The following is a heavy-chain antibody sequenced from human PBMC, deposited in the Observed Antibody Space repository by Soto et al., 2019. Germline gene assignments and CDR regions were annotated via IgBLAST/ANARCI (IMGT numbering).Heavy chain of an antibody. D-gene: IGHD4-17*01. V-gene: IGHV3-7*01. Sequence: GGSLRLSCAASGFTFSSYWMSWVRQAPGKGLEWVANIKQDGSEKYYVDSVKGRFTISRDNAKNSLYLQMNSLRAEDTAVYYCARDRPWYGDFNYYYYGMDVWGQGTTVTVSS. CDR3: ARDRPWYGDFNYYYYGMDV. CDR2: IKQDGSEK. CDR1: GFTFSSYW. J-gene: IGHJ6*02.